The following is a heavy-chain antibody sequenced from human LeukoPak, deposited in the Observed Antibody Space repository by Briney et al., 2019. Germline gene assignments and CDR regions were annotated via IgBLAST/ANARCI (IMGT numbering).Heavy chain of an antibody. CDR2: INQDEGKK. D-gene: IGHD6-6*01. J-gene: IGHJ4*02. Sequence: GRPLRLSCAASGFAFSDLWMIGGPQAPGEGLEWVADINQDEGKKYYVDSVEGRFTISRDNAKNSLYPQMTSLTAEDTALYSCALSTYSSSHSWGQGTLVTVSS. CDR3: ALSTYSSSHS. CDR1: GFAFSDLW. V-gene: IGHV3-7*01.